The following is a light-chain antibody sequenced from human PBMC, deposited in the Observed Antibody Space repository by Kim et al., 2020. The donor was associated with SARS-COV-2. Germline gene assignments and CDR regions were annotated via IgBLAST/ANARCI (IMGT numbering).Light chain of an antibody. Sequence: DIVMTQSPESLAVSLGGRATITCKSSRSVLYSSNNRNYLAWYQQKPGQPPKLLIYWASTRESGVPDRLSGSGSGTSFNLTISCLQAEDVAIYYCQQYYSTPLTFGGGTKVDIK. J-gene: IGKJ4*01. CDR2: WAS. CDR3: QQYYSTPLT. CDR1: RSVLYSSNNRNY. V-gene: IGKV4-1*01.